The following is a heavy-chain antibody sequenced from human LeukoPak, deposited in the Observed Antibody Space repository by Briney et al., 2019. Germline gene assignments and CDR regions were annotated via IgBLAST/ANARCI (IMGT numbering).Heavy chain of an antibody. D-gene: IGHD3-9*01. Sequence: GASVKVSCKASGYTFTSYGITWMRQAPGHGPEWVGWINAYNGKANYTQKLQGRVTLTTDTSTNTAYMELRSLRSDDTAVYYCARDGGVNCGTSRRYGGYFAPWGQGTLVTVSS. CDR3: ARDGGVNCGTSRRYGGYFAP. V-gene: IGHV1-18*01. CDR1: GYTFTSYG. J-gene: IGHJ5*02. CDR2: INAYNGKA.